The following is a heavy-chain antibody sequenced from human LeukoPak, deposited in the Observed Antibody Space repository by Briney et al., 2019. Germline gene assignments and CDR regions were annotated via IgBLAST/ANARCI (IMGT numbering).Heavy chain of an antibody. J-gene: IGHJ6*02. CDR2: MNPNSGNT. CDR1: GYTFTSYD. D-gene: IGHD2-2*01. V-gene: IGHV1-8*01. CDR3: ARVLLGYCSSTSCPYYYGMDV. Sequence: ASVKVSCKASGYTFTSYDINWVRQATGQGLEWMGWMNPNSGNTGYAQKFQGRVTMTRNTSISTAYMELSSLRSEDTAVYYCARVLLGYCSSTSCPYYYGMDVWAKGPRSPSP.